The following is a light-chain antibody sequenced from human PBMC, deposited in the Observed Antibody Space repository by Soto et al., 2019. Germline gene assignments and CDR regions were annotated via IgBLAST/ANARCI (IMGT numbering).Light chain of an antibody. J-gene: IGKJ1*01. CDR3: QQYNSYSKT. CDR2: AAS. Sequence: DIQMTQSPSTLSASVGARVPITCRARQSIGYWLAWYQQKPGKAPNLLIYAASSLETGVPSRFSGSGSGTEFTLSISSLQPDDSASYYCQQYNSYSKTFGQGTKVDIK. CDR1: QSIGYW. V-gene: IGKV1-5*01.